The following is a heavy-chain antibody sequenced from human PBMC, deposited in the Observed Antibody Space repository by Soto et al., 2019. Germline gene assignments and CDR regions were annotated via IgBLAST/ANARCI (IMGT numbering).Heavy chain of an antibody. V-gene: IGHV4-34*01. J-gene: IGHJ4*02. CDR2: INHSGST. D-gene: IGHD2-8*01. CDR3: ARHALQNEFDL. CDR1: GGSFSGHY. Sequence: SETLSLTCAVYGGSFSGHYWTWIRQPPGRGLEWIGEINHSGSTNYNPPLKSRVTISVDTSKNQFSLRVKSMTAADTGVYFCARHALQNEFDLWGQGTPVTVSS.